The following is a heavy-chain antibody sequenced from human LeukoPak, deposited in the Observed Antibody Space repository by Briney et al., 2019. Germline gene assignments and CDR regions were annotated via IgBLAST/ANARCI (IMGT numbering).Heavy chain of an antibody. Sequence: SETLSPTCAVYGGSFSGYYWSWIRQPPGKGLEWIGEINHSGSTNYNPSLKSRVTISVDTSKNQFSLKLSSVTAADTAVYYCARAARRRSFDYWGQGTLVTVSS. V-gene: IGHV4-34*01. CDR2: INHSGST. J-gene: IGHJ4*02. CDR3: ARAARRRSFDY. CDR1: GGSFSGYY.